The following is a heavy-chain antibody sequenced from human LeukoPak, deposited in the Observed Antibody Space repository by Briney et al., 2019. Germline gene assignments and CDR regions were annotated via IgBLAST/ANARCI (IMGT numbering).Heavy chain of an antibody. J-gene: IGHJ5*02. CDR2: ISGSGGST. D-gene: IGHD6-19*01. Sequence: SCKASGGTFSSYAMSWVRQAPGKGLEWVSAISGSGGSTYYADSVKGRFTISRDNSKNTLYLQMNSLRAEDTAVYYCAKPSSGWTPFDPWGQGTLVTVSS. V-gene: IGHV3-23*01. CDR3: AKPSSGWTPFDP. CDR1: GGTFSSYA.